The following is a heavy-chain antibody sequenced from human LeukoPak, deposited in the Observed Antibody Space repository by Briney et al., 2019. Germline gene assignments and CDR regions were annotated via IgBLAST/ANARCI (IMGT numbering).Heavy chain of an antibody. CDR3: AKAALSAYCGGDCYSSYY. Sequence: GGSLRLSCAASGXTFSTYAMSWVRQAPGKGLEWVSGISDSGGSTYYADSVKGRFTISRDNSKNALYLQMNSLRAEDTALYYCAKAALSAYCGGDCYSSYYWGQGTLVTVSS. D-gene: IGHD2-21*02. V-gene: IGHV3-23*01. CDR1: GXTFSTYA. J-gene: IGHJ4*02. CDR2: ISDSGGST.